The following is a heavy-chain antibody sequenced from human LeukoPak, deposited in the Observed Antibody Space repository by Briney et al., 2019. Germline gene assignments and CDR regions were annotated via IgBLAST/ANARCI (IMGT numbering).Heavy chain of an antibody. CDR3: AKDPRGYSLNWFDP. Sequence: GGSLRLSCAASGFTFSSYAMSWVRQAPGKGLEWVSAISGSGGSTYYADSAKGRFTISRDNSKNTLYLQMNSLRAEDTAVYYCAKDPRGYSLNWFDPWGQGTLVTVSS. V-gene: IGHV3-23*01. J-gene: IGHJ5*02. D-gene: IGHD5-18*01. CDR1: GFTFSSYA. CDR2: ISGSGGST.